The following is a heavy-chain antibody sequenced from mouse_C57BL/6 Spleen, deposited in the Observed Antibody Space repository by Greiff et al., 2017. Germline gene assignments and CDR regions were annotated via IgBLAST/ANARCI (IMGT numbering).Heavy chain of an antibody. J-gene: IGHJ3*01. Sequence: QVHVKQPGAELVKPGASVKLSCKASGYTFTSYWMHWVKQRPGRGLEWIGRIDPNSGGTKYNEKFKSKATLTVDKPSSTAYMQLSSLTSEDSAVYYCARENWDRFAYWGQGTLVTVSA. CDR2: IDPNSGGT. CDR3: ARENWDRFAY. D-gene: IGHD4-1*01. V-gene: IGHV1-72*01. CDR1: GYTFTSYW.